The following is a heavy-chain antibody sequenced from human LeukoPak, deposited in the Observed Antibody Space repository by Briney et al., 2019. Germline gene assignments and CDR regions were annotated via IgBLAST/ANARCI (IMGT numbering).Heavy chain of an antibody. Sequence: NPSETLSLTCAVYGGSFSGYYWNWIRQPPGKGLEWIGEINHSGSTNYNPSLKSRVTISVDTSKNQFSLKLSSVTAADTAVYYCARGDTAMVNYYFDYWGQGTLVTVSS. D-gene: IGHD5-18*01. J-gene: IGHJ4*02. V-gene: IGHV4-34*01. CDR1: GGSFSGYY. CDR2: INHSGST. CDR3: ARGDTAMVNYYFDY.